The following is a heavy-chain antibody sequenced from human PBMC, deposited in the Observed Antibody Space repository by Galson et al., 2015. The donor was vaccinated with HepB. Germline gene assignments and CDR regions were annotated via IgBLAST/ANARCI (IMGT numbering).Heavy chain of an antibody. CDR2: ISSSSSYI. Sequence: SLRLACAASGFTVSGYSMNWARQAPGKGLESVSSISSSSSYIYYADSVKGRFAISRDNAKNSLYLQMNSLRAEDTAVYYCAMFLTGYSLDYWGQGTLVTVSS. CDR3: AMFLTGYSLDY. D-gene: IGHD3-9*01. J-gene: IGHJ4*02. V-gene: IGHV3-21*01. CDR1: GFTVSGYS.